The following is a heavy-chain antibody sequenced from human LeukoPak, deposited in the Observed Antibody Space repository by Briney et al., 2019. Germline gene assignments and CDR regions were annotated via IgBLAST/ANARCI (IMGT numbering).Heavy chain of an antibody. D-gene: IGHD2/OR15-2a*01. Sequence: GGSLRLSCLASGFSFNSYTMNWVREAPGKGLEWDSTISPGVSGYTWYAESVKGRFTISRDNPENSLYLQMDSLRADDTAVYYCVRDVSRRIGMDVWGQGTTVTVSS. CDR3: VRDVSRRIGMDV. CDR1: GFSFNSYT. J-gene: IGHJ6*02. V-gene: IGHV3-21*06. CDR2: ISPGVSGYT.